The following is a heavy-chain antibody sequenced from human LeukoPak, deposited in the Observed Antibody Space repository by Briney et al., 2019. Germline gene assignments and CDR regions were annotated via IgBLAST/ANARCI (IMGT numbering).Heavy chain of an antibody. CDR2: IYYSGST. CDR3: ARLASDYDILTGLIMYYFDY. V-gene: IGHV4-59*08. J-gene: IGHJ4*02. Sequence: PSGTLSLTCTVSGGSISSYFWNWIRQPSGKGLEWIGYIYYSGSTNYNPSLKSRVTISVDTSKNQFSLKLNSVTAADTAVYYCARLASDYDILTGLIMYYFDYWGQGTLVTVSS. CDR1: GGSISSYF. D-gene: IGHD3-9*01.